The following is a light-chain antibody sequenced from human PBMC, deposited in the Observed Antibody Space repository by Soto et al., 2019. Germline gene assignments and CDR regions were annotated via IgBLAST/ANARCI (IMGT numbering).Light chain of an antibody. CDR3: AAWDDSLNGVV. CDR2: YDD. J-gene: IGLJ2*01. Sequence: QLVLTQPPLVSEAPRQRVTISCSGSRSNIGDNAVNWYQQLPGKAPKLLIYYDDLLPSGVSDRFSGSKSGTSASLAISGLQSEDEADYYCAAWDDSLNGVVFGGGTKLTVL. V-gene: IGLV1-36*01. CDR1: RSNIGDNA.